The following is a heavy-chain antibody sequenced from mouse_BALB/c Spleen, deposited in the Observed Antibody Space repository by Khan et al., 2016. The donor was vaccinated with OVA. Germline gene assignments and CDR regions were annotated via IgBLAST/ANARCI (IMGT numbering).Heavy chain of an antibody. J-gene: IGHJ3*01. CDR3: ARPYYGSAWFAY. D-gene: IGHD1-1*01. V-gene: IGHV2-9*02. CDR2: MWAGGST. Sequence: QVQLKQSGPGLVAPSQSLSIICTVSGFSLTSYGVHWVRQPPGKGLEGLGVMWAGGSTNYNSALMSRLSISIDNSKSQVFLKMNSLQTDDTAMYYCARPYYGSAWFAYWGQVTLVTVSA. CDR1: GFSLTSYG.